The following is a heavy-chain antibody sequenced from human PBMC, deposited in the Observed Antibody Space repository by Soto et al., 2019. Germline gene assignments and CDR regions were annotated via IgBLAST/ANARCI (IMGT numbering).Heavy chain of an antibody. V-gene: IGHV4-59*01. CDR2: LYASGST. D-gene: IGHD1-26*01. Sequence: LVPPSLTCRVSGGSISSYYGSWIRTPPGKGLEWIGYLYASGSTNYNPSLGSRVTISVDTSKNQFSLKLTSVTAADTAVYYCTRAAFGSYSTFDSWGQGTLVTVSS. CDR3: TRAAFGSYSTFDS. J-gene: IGHJ4*02. CDR1: GGSISSYY.